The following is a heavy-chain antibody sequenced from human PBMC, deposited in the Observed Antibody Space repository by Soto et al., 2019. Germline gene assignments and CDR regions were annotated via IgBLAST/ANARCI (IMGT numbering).Heavy chain of an antibody. J-gene: IGHJ6*02. CDR1: GGSISSGGCY. CDR2: IYYSGST. D-gene: IGHD3-22*01. CDR3: ARGGPYYYDSSGYYYGLDYYGMDV. V-gene: IGHV4-31*03. Sequence: SETLSVTCTVSGGSISSGGCYWSWIRQHPGKGLEWIGYIYYSGSTYYNPSLKSRVTISVDTSKNQFSLKLSSVTAADTAVYYCARGGPYYYDSSGYYYGLDYYGMDVWGQGTTVTVSS.